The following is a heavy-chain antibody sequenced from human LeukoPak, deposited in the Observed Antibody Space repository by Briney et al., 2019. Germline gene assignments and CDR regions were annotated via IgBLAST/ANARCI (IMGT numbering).Heavy chain of an antibody. V-gene: IGHV3-33*01. CDR2: IWYDGSNT. Sequence: GGSLRLSCAASGFTFSSYGMHWVRQDPGKGLEWVAIIWYDGSNTYYVDSVRGRFTISRDNSKNTLYLQVNSLRAEDTAMYYCARDLEIGSSSYYFDHWGQGTLVTVSS. CDR1: GFTFSSYG. J-gene: IGHJ4*02. CDR3: ARDLEIGSSSYYFDH. D-gene: IGHD1-1*01.